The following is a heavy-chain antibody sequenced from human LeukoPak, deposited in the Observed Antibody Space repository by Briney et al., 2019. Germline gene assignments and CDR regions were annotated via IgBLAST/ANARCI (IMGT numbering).Heavy chain of an antibody. V-gene: IGHV4-39*01. Sequence: PSETLXLTCTVSXGXXXXXXXXXGXXXQPXXXXXEXXXXXXXXGXTYXNPSXKSRVTISVDTSKNQFSLKLSSVTAADTAVYYXAXXFFPFATNWNYVNYWGQGTLVTVSS. CDR3: AXXFFPFATNWNYVNY. D-gene: IGHD1-7*01. J-gene: IGHJ4*02. CDR1: XGXXXXXXXX. CDR2: XXXXGXT.